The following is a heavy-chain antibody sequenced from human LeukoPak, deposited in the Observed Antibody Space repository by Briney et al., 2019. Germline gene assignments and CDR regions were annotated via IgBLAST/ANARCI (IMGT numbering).Heavy chain of an antibody. D-gene: IGHD2-2*01. CDR1: GFTFTNYW. CDR2: VNQGATQK. Sequence: GGSLRLSCAASGFTFTNYWMRWVRQAPGKGLEWVAIVNQGATQKYYVDSVKGRFTISRDNAENSLYLQMNSLRADDTAVYYCSRDRHCIGSTCYGLWGQGTRVTVSS. CDR3: SRDRHCIGSTCYGL. J-gene: IGHJ4*02. V-gene: IGHV3-7*01.